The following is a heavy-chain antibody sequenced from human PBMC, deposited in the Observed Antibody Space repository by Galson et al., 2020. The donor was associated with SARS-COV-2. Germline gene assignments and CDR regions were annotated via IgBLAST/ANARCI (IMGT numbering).Heavy chain of an antibody. CDR3: ARDKPRDSSSSWDYYYYGIDV. CDR1: GGTFSSYA. CDR2: IIPIFGTA. D-gene: IGHD6-13*01. J-gene: IGHJ6*02. V-gene: IGHV1-69*13. Sequence: SVKVSCKASGGTFSSYAISWVRQAPGQGLEWMGGIIPIFGTANYAQKFQGRVTITADESTSTAYMELSSLRSADTAVYYCARDKPRDSSSSWDYYYYGIDVWGQWTTVTVSS.